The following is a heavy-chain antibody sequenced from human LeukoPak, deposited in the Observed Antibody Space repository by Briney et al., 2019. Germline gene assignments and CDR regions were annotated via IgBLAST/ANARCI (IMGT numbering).Heavy chain of an antibody. CDR2: ISTTSRYI. CDR1: GFTFSSYT. V-gene: IGHV3-21*04. CDR3: AKASADLYFDY. Sequence: GGSLRLSCAASGFTFSSYTMNWVRQAPGKGLEWVSSISTTSRYIYYAASVKGRFTISRDNAKNSLYLQMNSLRAEDMALYYCAKASADLYFDYWGQGTLVTVSS. J-gene: IGHJ4*02. D-gene: IGHD2-2*01.